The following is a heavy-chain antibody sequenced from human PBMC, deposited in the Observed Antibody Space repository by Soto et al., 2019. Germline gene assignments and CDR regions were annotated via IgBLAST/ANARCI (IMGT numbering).Heavy chain of an antibody. CDR2: ISGSGGST. D-gene: IGHD3-22*01. V-gene: IGHV3-23*01. Sequence: GGSLRLSCAASGFTFSSYVMSWVRQAPGKGLEWVSAISGSGGSTYYADSVKGRFTISRDNSKNTLYLQMNSLRAEDTAVYYCAKDWLRITMIVVVPYYFDYWGQGTLVTVSS. CDR1: GFTFSSYV. J-gene: IGHJ4*02. CDR3: AKDWLRITMIVVVPYYFDY.